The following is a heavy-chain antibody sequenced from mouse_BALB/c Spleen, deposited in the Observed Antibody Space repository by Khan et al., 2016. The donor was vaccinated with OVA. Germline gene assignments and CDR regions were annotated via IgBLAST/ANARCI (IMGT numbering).Heavy chain of an antibody. CDR3: ARDRIDY. J-gene: IGHJ2*01. Sequence: QVQLKESGAELAKPGASVKMSCKASGYTFSTYWIHWVQQRPGQGLEWIGYINPSSGYTYYNQRFNDKATLTADKSSSTAYMQLSSLTSEDSAVDYCARDRIDYWGQGTTLTVSS. CDR1: GYTFSTYW. V-gene: IGHV1-7*01. CDR2: INPSSGYT.